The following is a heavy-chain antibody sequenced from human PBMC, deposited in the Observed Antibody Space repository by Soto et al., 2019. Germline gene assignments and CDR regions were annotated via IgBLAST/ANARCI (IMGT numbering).Heavy chain of an antibody. CDR3: ARETLDYYDSSGYAFDI. CDR2: ISSSSSYT. V-gene: IGHV3-11*06. D-gene: IGHD3-22*01. CDR1: GFTFSDYY. J-gene: IGHJ3*02. Sequence: GGSLRLSCAASGFTFSDYYMSWIRQAPGKGLEWVSYISSSSSYTNYADSVKGRFTISRDNAKNSLYLQMNSLRAEDTAVYYCARETLDYYDSSGYAFDIWGQGKMGTFSS.